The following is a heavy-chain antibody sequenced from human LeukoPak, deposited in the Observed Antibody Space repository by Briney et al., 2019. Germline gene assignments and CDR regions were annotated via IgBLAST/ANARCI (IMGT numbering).Heavy chain of an antibody. CDR1: VGTFSSYA. CDR2: IIPIFSTA. J-gene: IGHJ4*02. Sequence: SVKVSCKASVGTFSSYAISWVRQAPGQGLEWMGRIIPIFSTANYAQKFQGRVAITADKSTSTAYMELSSLRSEDTAVYYCARGTGYYDSSGLVTFDYWGQGTLVTVSS. D-gene: IGHD3-22*01. CDR3: ARGTGYYDSSGLVTFDY. V-gene: IGHV1-69*06.